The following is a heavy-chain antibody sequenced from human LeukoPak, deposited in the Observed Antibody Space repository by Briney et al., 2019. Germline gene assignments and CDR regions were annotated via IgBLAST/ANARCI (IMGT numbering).Heavy chain of an antibody. V-gene: IGHV3-7*03. CDR2: IKLDGSEK. CDR1: GFTFGKYW. Sequence: GGSLRLSCVASGFTFGKYWMSWVRQAPGKGLEWVANIKLDGSEKNYVDSVKGRFTTSRGNTKNSLYLQMNSLRAEDTAVFYCARDQYDTWSRRGNFDSWGQGTLVIVSS. D-gene: IGHD3-3*01. CDR3: ARDQYDTWSRRGNFDS. J-gene: IGHJ4*02.